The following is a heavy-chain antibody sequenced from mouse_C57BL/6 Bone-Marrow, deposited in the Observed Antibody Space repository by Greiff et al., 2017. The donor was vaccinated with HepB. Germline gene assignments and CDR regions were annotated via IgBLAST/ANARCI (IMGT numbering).Heavy chain of an antibody. J-gene: IGHJ3*01. CDR3: ARARKRGHWFAY. Sequence: EVKLMESGGDLVKPGGSLKLSCAASGFTFSSYGMSWVRQTPDKRLEWVATISSGGSYTYYPDSVKGRCTISRDNAKNTLYLQMSSLKSEDTAMYYCARARKRGHWFAYWGQGTLVTVSA. CDR1: GFTFSSYG. V-gene: IGHV5-6*01. CDR2: ISSGGSYT. D-gene: IGHD4-1*01.